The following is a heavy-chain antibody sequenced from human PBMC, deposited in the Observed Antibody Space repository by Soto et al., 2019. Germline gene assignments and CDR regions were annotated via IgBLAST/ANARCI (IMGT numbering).Heavy chain of an antibody. V-gene: IGHV3-30-3*02. CDR3: AKKKVRGVIFDY. Sequence: GGSLRLSCAASGFTFSSYAMHWVRQAPGKGLEWVAVISYDGSNKYYADSVKGRFTISRDNSKNTLYLQMNSLRAEDTAVYYCAKKKVRGVIFDYWGQGTLVTVSS. J-gene: IGHJ4*02. CDR1: GFTFSSYA. D-gene: IGHD3-10*01. CDR2: ISYDGSNK.